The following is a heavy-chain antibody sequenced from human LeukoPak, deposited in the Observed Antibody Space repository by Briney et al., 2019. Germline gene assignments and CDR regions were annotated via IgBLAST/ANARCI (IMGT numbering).Heavy chain of an antibody. J-gene: IGHJ3*02. D-gene: IGHD6-13*01. CDR3: ARCPHSSRLGRRSGAFDI. CDR2: IYYSGST. Sequence: SETLSLTCTVSGGSISSSSYYWGWIRQPPGKGLEWIGSIYYSGSTYYNPSLKSRVTISVDTSKNQFSLKLSSVTAADTAVYYCARCPHSSRLGRRSGAFDIWGQGTMVTVSS. CDR1: GGSISSSSYY. V-gene: IGHV4-39*01.